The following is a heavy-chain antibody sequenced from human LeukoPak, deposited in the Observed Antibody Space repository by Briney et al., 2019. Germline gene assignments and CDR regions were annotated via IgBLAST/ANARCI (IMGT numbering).Heavy chain of an antibody. J-gene: IGHJ5*02. CDR1: GFTFSSYA. CDR3: AKSATKCQLQRNWFDP. CDR2: ISGSGGST. V-gene: IGHV3-23*01. D-gene: IGHD2-2*01. Sequence: GGSLRLSCAASGFTFSSYAMSWVRQAPGKGLEWVSAISGSGGSTYYADSVKGRFTISRDNSKNTLYLQMNSLRAEGTAVYYCAKSATKCQLQRNWFDPWGQGTLVTVSS.